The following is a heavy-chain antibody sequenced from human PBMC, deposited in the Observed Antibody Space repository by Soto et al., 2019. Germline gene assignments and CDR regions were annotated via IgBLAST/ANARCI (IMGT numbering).Heavy chain of an antibody. CDR3: ARDRAGAAAVGDLDY. V-gene: IGHV6-1*01. D-gene: IGHD6-13*01. Sequence: PSQTLSLTCAISGDSVSSNSAALNWIRQSPSRGLEWLGRTYYRSKWYNDYAVSVKSRITTNPDTSKNQFSLQLNSVTPEDTAVYYCARDRAGAAAVGDLDYWGQGALVTVSS. J-gene: IGHJ4*02. CDR2: TYYRSKWYN. CDR1: GDSVSSNSAA.